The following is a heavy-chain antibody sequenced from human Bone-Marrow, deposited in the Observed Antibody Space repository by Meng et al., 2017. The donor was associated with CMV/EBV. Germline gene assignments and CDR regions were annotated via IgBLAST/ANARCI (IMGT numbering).Heavy chain of an antibody. J-gene: IGHJ4*02. Sequence: GESLKISCSASGFTFNNYDMTWVRQAPGKVLEWVSTVLGTGPTYYADYVKGRFTISRDDSRNTLFLQLNSLRYEDTAVFYCARGDSSNTWLVFDYWGLGTLVTVSS. V-gene: IGHV3-23*01. CDR2: VLGTGPT. D-gene: IGHD6-13*01. CDR3: ARGDSSNTWLVFDY. CDR1: GFTFNNYD.